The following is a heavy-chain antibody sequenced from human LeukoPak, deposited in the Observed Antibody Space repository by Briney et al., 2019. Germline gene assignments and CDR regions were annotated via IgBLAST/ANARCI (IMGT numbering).Heavy chain of an antibody. CDR3: ARERTTVTTYGDAFDI. CDR2: ISSGGGST. V-gene: IGHV3-23*01. Sequence: GGALRLSCAASGFTFSSYGMSWVRQAPGKALEWVSGISSGGGSTHYADSVKGRFTISRDNAKNSLYLQMNSLRAEDTAVYYCARERTTVTTYGDAFDIWGQGTMVTVSS. CDR1: GFTFSSYG. D-gene: IGHD4-17*01. J-gene: IGHJ3*02.